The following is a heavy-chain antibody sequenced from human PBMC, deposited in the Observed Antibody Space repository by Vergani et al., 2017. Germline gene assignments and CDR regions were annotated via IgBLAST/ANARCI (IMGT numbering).Heavy chain of an antibody. CDR2: INPNSGGT. V-gene: IGHV1-2*02. J-gene: IGHJ3*02. Sequence: QVQLVQSGAEVKKPGASVKVSCKASGYTFTGYYMHWVRQAPGQGLEWMGWINPNSGGTNDAQKFQGRVTMTRDTSISTAYMELSRLRSDDTAVYYCASGSIGGQEAFDIWGQGTMVTVSS. CDR3: ASGSIGGQEAFDI. D-gene: IGHD2-8*01. CDR1: GYTFTGYY.